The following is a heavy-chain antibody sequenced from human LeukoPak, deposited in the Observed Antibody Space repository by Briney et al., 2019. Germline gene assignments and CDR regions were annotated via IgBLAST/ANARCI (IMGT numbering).Heavy chain of an antibody. CDR2: ISYSGST. CDR3: ARDRFRAAAGRNYYYMDV. V-gene: IGHV4-59*01. Sequence: TSETLSLTCTVSGGSISSYYWTWIRQPPGKGLEWIGYISYSGSTNYNPSLKSRITISLDTSKNQLSLKLSSVTAADTAVYYCARDRFRAAAGRNYYYMDVWGKGTTVTVSS. J-gene: IGHJ6*03. CDR1: GGSISSYY. D-gene: IGHD6-13*01.